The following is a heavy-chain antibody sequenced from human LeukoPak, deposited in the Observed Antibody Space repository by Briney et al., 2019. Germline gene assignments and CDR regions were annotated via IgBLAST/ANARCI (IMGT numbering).Heavy chain of an antibody. CDR2: IYHSGST. J-gene: IGHJ4*02. CDR3: ASYTMVRGVDY. V-gene: IGHV4-38-2*02. Sequence: SETLSLTCTVSGYSISSGYYWGWIRQPPGKGMEWIGSIYHSGSTYYNPSLKSRVTISVDTSKNQFSLKLSSVTAADTAVYYCASYTMVRGVDYWGQGTLVTVSS. CDR1: GYSISSGYY. D-gene: IGHD3-10*01.